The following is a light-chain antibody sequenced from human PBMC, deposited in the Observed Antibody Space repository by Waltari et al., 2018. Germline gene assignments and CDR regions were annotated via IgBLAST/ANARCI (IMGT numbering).Light chain of an antibody. Sequence: DIQMTQSPSSLSASVGDRVTITCRASQGISNSLAWYQQKLGKAPKLLLYAASRLESGVPSRFSGSGSGTDYTLTISSLQPEDCATYYCQQYYSTPPYTWGQGTKLEIK. CDR1: QGISNS. V-gene: IGKV1-NL1*01. CDR2: AAS. CDR3: QQYYSTPPYT. J-gene: IGKJ2*01.